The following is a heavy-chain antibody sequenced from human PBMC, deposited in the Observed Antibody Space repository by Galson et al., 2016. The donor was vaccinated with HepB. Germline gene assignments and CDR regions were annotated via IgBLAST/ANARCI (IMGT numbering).Heavy chain of an antibody. CDR1: GFTFSTYN. J-gene: IGHJ6*02. V-gene: IGHV3-21*01. CDR3: ARVGGTYYYGLDV. CDR2: ISSSSTYI. D-gene: IGHD3-16*01. Sequence: SLRLSCAASGFTFSTYNMNWVRQAPGKGLEWVLSISSSSTYIYYADSMQGRFTISRDNAKNSLYLQMNSLRAEDTAVYYCARVGGTYYYGLDVWGQGTTVIVSS.